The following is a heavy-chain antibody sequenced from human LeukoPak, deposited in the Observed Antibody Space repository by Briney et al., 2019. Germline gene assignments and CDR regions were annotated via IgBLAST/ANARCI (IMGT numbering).Heavy chain of an antibody. J-gene: IGHJ4*02. CDR3: ARGSRSGWPIH. D-gene: IGHD6-25*01. Sequence: SETLSLTCAVYGGSFSSYYWSWIRQPPGKGLEWIGEINHSEGTNYNPSLKSRVTMSGDTSKNQVSLRLTSVTAADTAVYYCARGSRSGWPIHWGQGTLVTVSS. CDR2: INHSEGT. V-gene: IGHV4-34*01. CDR1: GGSFSSYY.